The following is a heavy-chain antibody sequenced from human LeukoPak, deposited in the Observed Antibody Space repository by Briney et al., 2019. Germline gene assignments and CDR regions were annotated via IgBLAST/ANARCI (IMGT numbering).Heavy chain of an antibody. Sequence: PGGSLRHSCAASGFTLSNYGMHWVRQAPGKGLGWVAAIWHDGSRKYYAESVTGRFTISRDNARNTVYVQMDSLRAEDTAVYYCARDEGDSSGYYPGLWGQGTLVTVSS. CDR3: ARDEGDSSGYYPGL. CDR2: IWHDGSRK. J-gene: IGHJ1*01. CDR1: GFTLSNYG. V-gene: IGHV3-33*01. D-gene: IGHD3-22*01.